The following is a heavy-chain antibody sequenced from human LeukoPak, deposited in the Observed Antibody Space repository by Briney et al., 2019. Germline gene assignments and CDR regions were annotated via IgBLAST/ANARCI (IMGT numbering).Heavy chain of an antibody. D-gene: IGHD6-19*01. V-gene: IGHV4-59*08. CDR2: IYHSGNT. CDR1: GGSISSSY. CDR3: ARHSVSSDWSSFHY. Sequence: ETLSLTCTVSGGSISSSYWSWIRQPPGKGLEWIACIYHSGNTNYNPSLKSRVTISEDTPKNQSSLMFSSVTAADTAVYYCARHSVSSDWSSFHYWGQGTLVTVSS. J-gene: IGHJ4*02.